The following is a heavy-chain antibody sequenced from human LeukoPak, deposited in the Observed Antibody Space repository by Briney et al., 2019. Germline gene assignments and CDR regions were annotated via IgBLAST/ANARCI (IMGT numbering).Heavy chain of an antibody. V-gene: IGHV3-30-3*01. J-gene: IGHJ6*02. CDR3: ARDLWELLGDYYGMDV. CDR2: ISYDGSNK. D-gene: IGHD1-26*01. CDR1: GFTFSSYA. Sequence: PGRSLRLSCAASGFTFSSYAMHWVRQAPGKGLEWVAVISYDGSNKYYADSVKGRFTISRDNSKNTLYLRMNSLRAEDTAVYYCARDLWELLGDYYGMDVWGQGTTVTVSS.